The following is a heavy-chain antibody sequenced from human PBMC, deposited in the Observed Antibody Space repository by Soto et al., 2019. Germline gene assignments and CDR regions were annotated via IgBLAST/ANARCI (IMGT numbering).Heavy chain of an antibody. CDR2: IWYDGSNK. V-gene: IGHV3-33*01. D-gene: IGHD2-2*01. Sequence: GGSLRLPCAAAGFTFSNYGIHRVLQATGKGLEWVAVIWYDGSNKYYADYVKGRFTISRDNSKNTLYLQMNSLRAEDTAVYYCARCRTSCYVCDYYYMDVWGKGTTGTGSS. CDR3: ARCRTSCYVCDYYYMDV. J-gene: IGHJ6*03. CDR1: GFTFSNYG.